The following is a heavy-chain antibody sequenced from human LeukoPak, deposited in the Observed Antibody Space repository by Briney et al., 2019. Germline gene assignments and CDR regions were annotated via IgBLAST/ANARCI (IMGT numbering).Heavy chain of an antibody. Sequence: SQTLSLTCTVSGGSISSGSYYWSWIRQPAGKGLEWIGRIYHSGSTYYNPSLKSRVTISVDTSKNQFSLKLSSVTAADTAVYYCARERKILLEWLFPSGSWFDPWGQGTLVTVSS. J-gene: IGHJ5*02. CDR1: GGSISSGSYY. CDR3: ARERKILLEWLFPSGSWFDP. D-gene: IGHD3-3*01. CDR2: IYHSGST. V-gene: IGHV4-61*02.